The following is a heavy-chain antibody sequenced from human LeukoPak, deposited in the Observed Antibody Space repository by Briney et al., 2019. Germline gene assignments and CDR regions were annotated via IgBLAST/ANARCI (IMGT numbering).Heavy chain of an antibody. CDR2: IYSGGST. D-gene: IGHD6-13*01. V-gene: IGHV3-53*01. CDR1: GFTVSSNY. CDR3: ARGGSSSRTLSFAY. Sequence: QPGGSLLLSCAASGFTVSSNYMSWVRQAPGKGLEWVSIIYSGGSTYYADSVRGRFTISRDNSNNTLYLQMNSLRAEDTAVYYCARGGSSSRTLSFAYWGQGTLVTVSS. J-gene: IGHJ4*02.